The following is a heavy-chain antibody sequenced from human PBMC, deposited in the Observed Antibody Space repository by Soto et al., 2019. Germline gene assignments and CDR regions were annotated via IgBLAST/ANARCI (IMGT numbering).Heavy chain of an antibody. J-gene: IGHJ4*02. CDR3: ARGWGYDSNDYYYAY. CDR1: GGTFSRHA. Sequence: VQLVQSGAEVRKPGSSVKVSCKASGGTFSRHAISWVRQAPGQGLEWMGGNIPIFGTANHAQKFQGRVTIIADESTSTVYMELSSLRSEDTAMYYCARGWGYDSNDYYYAYWGQGTLVIVSS. CDR2: NIPIFGTA. D-gene: IGHD3-22*01. V-gene: IGHV1-69*12.